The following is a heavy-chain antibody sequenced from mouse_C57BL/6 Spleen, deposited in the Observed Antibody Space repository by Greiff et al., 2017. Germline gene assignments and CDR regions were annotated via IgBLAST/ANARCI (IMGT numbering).Heavy chain of an antibody. CDR2: ISSGGDYI. Sequence: EVKVEESGEGLVKPGGSLKLSCAASGFTFSSYAMSWVRQTPEKRLEWVAYISSGGDYIYYADTVKGRFTISRDNARNTLYLQMSSLKSEDTAMYYCTRETTVVAYYAMDYWGQGTSVTVSS. CDR3: TRETTVVAYYAMDY. CDR1: GFTFSSYA. J-gene: IGHJ4*01. V-gene: IGHV5-9-1*02. D-gene: IGHD1-1*01.